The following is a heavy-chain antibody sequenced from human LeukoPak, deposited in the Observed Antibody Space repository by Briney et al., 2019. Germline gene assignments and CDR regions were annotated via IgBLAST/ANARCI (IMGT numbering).Heavy chain of an antibody. V-gene: IGHV4-59*08. CDR1: GGSITSYY. Sequence: SETLSLTCTVSGGSITSYYWSWIRQPPGKGLEWIGYIYYSGSTNYNPSLKSRVTISIDTSRNQVSLKLSSVTAADTAVYYCARARVPFDYWGQGTLVTVSS. CDR2: IYYSGST. J-gene: IGHJ4*02. CDR3: ARARVPFDY. D-gene: IGHD5/OR15-5a*01.